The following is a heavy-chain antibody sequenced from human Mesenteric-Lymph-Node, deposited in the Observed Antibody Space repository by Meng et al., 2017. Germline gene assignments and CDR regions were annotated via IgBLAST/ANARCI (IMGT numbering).Heavy chain of an antibody. CDR3: ARSSSRVPPHSTDYCSGGSCYLRHNWFDP. Sequence: SVKVSCKASGGTFSSYTISWVRQAPGQGLEWMGRIIPILGIANYAQKFQGRVTITADKSTSTAYMELSSLRSEDTAVYYCARSSSRVPPHSTDYCSGGSCYLRHNWFDPWGQGTLVTVSS. CDR1: GGTFSSYT. V-gene: IGHV1-69*02. J-gene: IGHJ5*02. CDR2: IIPILGIA. D-gene: IGHD2-15*01.